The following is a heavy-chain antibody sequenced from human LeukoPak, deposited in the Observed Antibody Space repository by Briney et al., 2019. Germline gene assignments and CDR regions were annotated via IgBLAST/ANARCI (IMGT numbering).Heavy chain of an antibody. Sequence: SQTLSLTCTVSGGSISSGSYYWSWIRQPAGKGLEWIGRIYTSGSTNYNPSLKSRVTISVDTSKNQFSLKLSSVTAADTAVYYCARTAGGPNYYYYMDVWGKGTTVTVSS. CDR2: IYTSGST. J-gene: IGHJ6*03. CDR1: GGSISSGSYY. D-gene: IGHD2-15*01. CDR3: ARTAGGPNYYYYMDV. V-gene: IGHV4-61*02.